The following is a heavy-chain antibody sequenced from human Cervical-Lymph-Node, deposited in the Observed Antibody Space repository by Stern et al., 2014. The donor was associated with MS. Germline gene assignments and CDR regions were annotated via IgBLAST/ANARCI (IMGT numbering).Heavy chain of an antibody. CDR3: ARGLSPNYGDYLVD. CDR2: IIPIFGTA. CDR1: GGTFSSYA. V-gene: IGHV1-69*01. Sequence: VQLEESGAEVKKPGSSVKVSCKASGGTFSSYAISWVRKAPGQGLEWMGGIIPIFGTANYAQKFQGRVTITADESTSTAYMELSSLRSEDTAVYYCARGLSPNYGDYLVDWGQGTLVTVSS. J-gene: IGHJ4*02. D-gene: IGHD4-17*01.